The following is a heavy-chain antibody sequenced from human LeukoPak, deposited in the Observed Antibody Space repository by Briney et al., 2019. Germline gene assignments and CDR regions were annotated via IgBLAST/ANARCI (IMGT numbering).Heavy chain of an antibody. D-gene: IGHD6-13*01. CDR2: ISAYNGNT. Sequence: ASVKVSCKASGYTFTSYGISWVRQAPGQGLEWMGWISAYNGNTNYAQKLQGRVTMTTDTSTSTAYMELRSLRSDDTAVYYCARAPIAAAGTEYYHMDVWGKGTTVTVSS. V-gene: IGHV1-18*01. CDR3: ARAPIAAAGTEYYHMDV. J-gene: IGHJ6*03. CDR1: GYTFTSYG.